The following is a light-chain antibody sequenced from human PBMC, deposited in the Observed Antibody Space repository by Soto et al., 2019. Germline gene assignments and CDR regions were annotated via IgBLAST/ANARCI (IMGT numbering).Light chain of an antibody. CDR3: QQYNSYSPLT. CDR2: DAF. CDR1: ESIDSW. Sequence: DIHMTQSPSTLSVSLGDRVTITCRASESIDSWLAWHQQKPGKAPKLLIFDAFSLESGVPSRFSGSRSGTEFTLTISSLQPDDYATYYCQQYNSYSPLTFGGGTKVDIK. J-gene: IGKJ4*01. V-gene: IGKV1-5*01.